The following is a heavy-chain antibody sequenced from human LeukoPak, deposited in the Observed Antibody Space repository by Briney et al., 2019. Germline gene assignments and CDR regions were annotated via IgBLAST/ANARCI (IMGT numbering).Heavy chain of an antibody. V-gene: IGHV3-23*01. Sequence: ASVKVSCKASGGTFSSYAMSWVRQAPGKGLEWVSAISGSGGSTYYADSVKGRFTISRDNSKNTLYLQMNSLRAEDTAVYYCAKDTTYDSSGYGFDYWGQGTLVTVSS. CDR3: AKDTTYDSSGYGFDY. D-gene: IGHD3-22*01. J-gene: IGHJ4*02. CDR2: ISGSGGST. CDR1: GGTFSSYA.